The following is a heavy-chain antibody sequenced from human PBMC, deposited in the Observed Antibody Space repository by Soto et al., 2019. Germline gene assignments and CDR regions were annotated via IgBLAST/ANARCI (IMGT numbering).Heavy chain of an antibody. CDR3: ARDRGDYGDYGADY. V-gene: IGHV3-23*01. J-gene: IGHJ4*02. Sequence: GGSLRLSCAASGFTFRTYAMSWVRQAPGKGLEWVSATSGSGGSAYYADSVKGRFTISRDNSKNTLYLQMNSLRAEDTAVYYCARDRGDYGDYGADYWGQGTLVTVSS. CDR1: GFTFRTYA. D-gene: IGHD4-17*01. CDR2: TSGSGGSA.